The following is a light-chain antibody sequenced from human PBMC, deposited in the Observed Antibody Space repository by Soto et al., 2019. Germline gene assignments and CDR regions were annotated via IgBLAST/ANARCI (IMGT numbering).Light chain of an antibody. CDR1: SSDIGAGHD. Sequence: QSVLTQPPSVSGAPGQRVTISCTGSSSDIGAGHDVHWYQQFPGTAPKLLIYADIYRPSVVPDRFSGSKSGTSASLAITGLQAEDDADYYCQSYDSGLRGWVFGGGTQLTVL. J-gene: IGLJ3*02. CDR2: ADI. V-gene: IGLV1-40*01. CDR3: QSYDSGLRGWV.